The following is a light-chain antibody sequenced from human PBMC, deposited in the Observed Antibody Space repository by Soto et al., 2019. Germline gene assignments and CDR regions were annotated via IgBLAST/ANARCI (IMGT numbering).Light chain of an antibody. CDR3: MQALQSLT. J-gene: IGKJ5*01. CDR2: FGS. CDR1: QSLLYNNTYNY. Sequence: EIVMTQSPLTLPVTPGEPASISCRSSQSLLYNNTYNYLDWYGQKPGQSPQLLIYFGSNRAPGVPDRFSGSGSGTDFTLKINRVEAEDVGTYYCMQALQSLTFGQGTRLENK. V-gene: IGKV2-28*01.